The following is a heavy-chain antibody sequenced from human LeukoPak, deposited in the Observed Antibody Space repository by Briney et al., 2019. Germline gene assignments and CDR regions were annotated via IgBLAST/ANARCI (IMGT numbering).Heavy chain of an antibody. CDR3: ARLLGSSWYYFDY. Sequence: KPSETLSLTCTVSGGSISSYYWSWIRQPPGKGLEWIGYIYYSGSTNYNPSLKSRVTISVDTSKNQFSLKLSSVTAADTAVYYCARLLGSSWYYFDYWGQGTLVTVSS. CDR1: GGSISSYY. J-gene: IGHJ4*02. D-gene: IGHD6-13*01. CDR2: IYYSGST. V-gene: IGHV4-59*08.